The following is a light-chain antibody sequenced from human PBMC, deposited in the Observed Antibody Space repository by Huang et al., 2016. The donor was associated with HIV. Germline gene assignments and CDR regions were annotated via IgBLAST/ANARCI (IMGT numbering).Light chain of an antibody. V-gene: IGKV3-15*01. CDR1: QSISSN. J-gene: IGKJ1*01. Sequence: IVMTQFPATLAVSPGERATLSCRASQSISSNLVWYQPKPGQTPRLLIYETSARATGVPPRFSGSGSGTDFTLTISSLQSEEFAVYYCQQYGNWPPWTFGQGTKVEMK. CDR3: QQYGNWPPWT. CDR2: ETS.